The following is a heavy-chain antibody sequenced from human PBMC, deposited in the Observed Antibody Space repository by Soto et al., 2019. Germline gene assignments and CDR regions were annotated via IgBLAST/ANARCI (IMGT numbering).Heavy chain of an antibody. CDR2: IYWDDDK. CDR3: AHYVSASPAGWFDP. Sequence: QITLKESGPTLVKPTQTLTLTCSFSGLSLSTSGEAVGWIRQPPGKALAWLALIYWDDDKLFNPTLKTRLTITKDTSKNQVVLTLTNMDPVDTATYSCAHYVSASPAGWFDPWGQGILVTVSS. CDR1: GLSLSTSGEA. J-gene: IGHJ5*02. D-gene: IGHD3-10*01. V-gene: IGHV2-5*02.